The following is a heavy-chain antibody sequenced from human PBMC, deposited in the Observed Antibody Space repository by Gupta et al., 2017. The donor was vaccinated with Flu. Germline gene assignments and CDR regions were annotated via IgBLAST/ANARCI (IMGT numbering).Heavy chain of an antibody. J-gene: IGHJ3*02. Sequence: WGGIRQPPGKGLEWIGISDYSGSTYYNPSLKSRVTISVDTSKNQFSRKLSSVTAADTAVYYCARRSVYGSSTSCYDAFDIWGQGTMVTVSS. CDR2: SDYSGST. V-gene: IGHV4-39*01. CDR3: ARRSVYGSSTSCYDAFDI. D-gene: IGHD2-2*01.